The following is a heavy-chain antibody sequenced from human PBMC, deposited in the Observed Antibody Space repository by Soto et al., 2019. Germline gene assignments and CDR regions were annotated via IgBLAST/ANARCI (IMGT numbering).Heavy chain of an antibody. D-gene: IGHD6-6*01. CDR2: IIPIFGTA. V-gene: IGHV1-69*13. CDR3: ARAGDSSSPNWFDP. Sequence: GASVKVSCKASGGTFSSYAISWVRQAPGQGLEWMGGIIPIFGTANYAQKFQGRVTITADESTRTAYMELSSLRSEDTAVYYCARAGDSSSPNWFDPWGQGTLVTVSS. J-gene: IGHJ5*02. CDR1: GGTFSSYA.